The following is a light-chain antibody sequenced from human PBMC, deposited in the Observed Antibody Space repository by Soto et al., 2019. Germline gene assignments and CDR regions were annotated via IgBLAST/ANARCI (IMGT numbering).Light chain of an antibody. CDR3: QQYNNWPPDRT. Sequence: EIVMTQSPATLYVSPGERATLSCRASRTVVSNLAWYQQKLGQAPRLLIYGASTRATGIPARFSGSGSGTEFTLTISSLRSEDFAIYFCQQYNNWPPDRTFCQVTKVEIK. V-gene: IGKV3-15*01. CDR2: GAS. CDR1: RTVVSN. J-gene: IGKJ1*01.